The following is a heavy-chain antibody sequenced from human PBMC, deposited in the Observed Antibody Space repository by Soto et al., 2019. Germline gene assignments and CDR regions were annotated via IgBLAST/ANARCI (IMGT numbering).Heavy chain of an antibody. CDR1: GYTFTGYY. CDR2: INPNSGGT. CDR3: ARDAGGDSGWEFDY. D-gene: IGHD6-19*01. V-gene: IGHV1-2*04. J-gene: IGHJ4*02. Sequence: VASVKVSCKASGYTFTGYYMHWVRQAPGQGLEWMGWINPNSGGTNYAQKFQGWVTMTRDTSISTAYMELSRLRSDDTAVYYCARDAGGDSGWEFDYWGQGTLVTVSS.